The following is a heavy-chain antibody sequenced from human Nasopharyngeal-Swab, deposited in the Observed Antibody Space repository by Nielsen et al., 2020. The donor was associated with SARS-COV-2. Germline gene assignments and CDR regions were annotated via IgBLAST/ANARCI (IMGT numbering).Heavy chain of an antibody. CDR1: GYTFTSYD. CDR3: ARAGTYYDFWSGSPGGMGV. D-gene: IGHD3-3*01. J-gene: IGHJ6*02. CDR2: MNPNSGNT. Sequence: ASVKVSCKASGYTFTSYDINWVRQATGQGLEWMGWMNPNSGNTGYAQKFQGRVTMTRNTSISTAYMELSSLRSEDTAVYYCARAGTYYDFWSGSPGGMGVWGQGTTVTVSS. V-gene: IGHV1-8*01.